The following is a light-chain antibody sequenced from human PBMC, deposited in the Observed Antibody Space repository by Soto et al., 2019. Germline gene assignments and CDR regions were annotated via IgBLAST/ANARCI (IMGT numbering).Light chain of an antibody. CDR2: EVS. V-gene: IGLV2-8*01. CDR1: SSDVGSYDY. Sequence: QSALTQPHSASGSPGQSVTISCTGTSSDVGSYDYVSWYQQHTGKAPKLMIYEVSKRPSGVPDRFSGSKSANTASLTVSGLQAEDEADYYCISYAGSSNVFGTGTKVTVL. J-gene: IGLJ1*01. CDR3: ISYAGSSNV.